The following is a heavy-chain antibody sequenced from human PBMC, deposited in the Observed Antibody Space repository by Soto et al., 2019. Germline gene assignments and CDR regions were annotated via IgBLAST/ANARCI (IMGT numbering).Heavy chain of an antibody. CDR2: ISGSGGST. CDR3: AKAGGDYYDSSGYRPDYYYGMDV. D-gene: IGHD3-22*01. J-gene: IGHJ6*02. Sequence: GGSLRLSCAASGFTFISYAMSWVRQAPGKGLEWVSAISGSGGSTYYADSVKGRFTISRDDSKNTLYLQMNSLRAEDTAVYYCAKAGGDYYDSSGYRPDYYYGMDVWGQGTTVTVSS. V-gene: IGHV3-23*01. CDR1: GFTFISYA.